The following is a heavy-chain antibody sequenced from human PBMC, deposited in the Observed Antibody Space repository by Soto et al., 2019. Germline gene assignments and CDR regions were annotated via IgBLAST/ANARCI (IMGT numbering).Heavy chain of an antibody. CDR2: INHSGST. D-gene: IGHD2-15*01. CDR3: ARGGLGVATKIYYYYYGMDV. V-gene: IGHV4-34*01. CDR1: GGSFSGYY. Sequence: TLSLTCAVYGGSFSGYYWSWIRQPPGKGLEWIGEINHSGSTNYNPSLKNRVTISVDTSKNQSTLKLSSVIAADTAVYYCARGGLGVATKIYYYYYGMDVWGQGTTVTVSS. J-gene: IGHJ6*02.